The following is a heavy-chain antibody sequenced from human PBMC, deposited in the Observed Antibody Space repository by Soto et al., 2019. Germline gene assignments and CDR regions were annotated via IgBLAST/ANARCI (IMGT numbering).Heavy chain of an antibody. V-gene: IGHV4-31*03. CDR2: IYYSGST. Sequence: SETLSLTCTVSGGSISSGGYYWSWIRQHPGKGLEWIGCIYYSGSTYYNPSLKSRVTISVDTSKNQFSLKLSSVTAADTGVYYCASYTSITMVRGVIKNSYYYGMDVWGQGTPVT. CDR1: GGSISSGGYY. J-gene: IGHJ6*02. CDR3: ASYTSITMVRGVIKNSYYYGMDV. D-gene: IGHD3-10*01.